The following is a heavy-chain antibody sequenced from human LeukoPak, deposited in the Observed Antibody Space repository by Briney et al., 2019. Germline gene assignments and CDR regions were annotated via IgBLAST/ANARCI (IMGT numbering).Heavy chain of an antibody. CDR1: GFTFSNAW. CDR3: TPTYYFDSSGYYSLYDF. J-gene: IGHJ4*02. Sequence: GGSLRLSCAASGFTFSNAWMNWVRQAPGKGLEWVGRVKSKADGGAIDYAAPVKGRFTISRDDSKNTLYLQMSSLKTEDTAVYYCTPTYYFDSSGYYSLYDFWGQGTLVTVSS. CDR2: VKSKADGGAI. D-gene: IGHD3-22*01. V-gene: IGHV3-15*01.